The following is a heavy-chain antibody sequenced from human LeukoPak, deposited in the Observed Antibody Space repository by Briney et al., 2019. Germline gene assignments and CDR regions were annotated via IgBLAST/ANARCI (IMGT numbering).Heavy chain of an antibody. V-gene: IGHV3-48*01. J-gene: IGHJ3*02. Sequence: GGSLRLPCAASGFTFSSFSMNWVRQAPGKGLEWVSYIGISGNIYYVDSVKGRFTTSRDNAKNLLYLQMNSLRAEDTAVYYCVRDRAYAFDIWGQGTMVTVSS. CDR1: GFTFSSFS. CDR3: VRDRAYAFDI. CDR2: IGISGNI.